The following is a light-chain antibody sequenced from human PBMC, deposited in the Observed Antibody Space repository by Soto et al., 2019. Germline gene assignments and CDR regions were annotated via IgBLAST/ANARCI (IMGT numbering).Light chain of an antibody. J-gene: IGKJ4*01. V-gene: IGKV3-11*01. CDR2: DTS. CDR3: QQRSDWPRLT. CDR1: QSVTSY. Sequence: EIVLTQSPATLSLSPGETATLSCRTSQSVTSYLAWFQQRPGQAPRLLIYDTSNRAPGIPARFSGSGYGTDFTLTISSLEYEDSAVYYCQQRSDWPRLTFGGGTKVEIK.